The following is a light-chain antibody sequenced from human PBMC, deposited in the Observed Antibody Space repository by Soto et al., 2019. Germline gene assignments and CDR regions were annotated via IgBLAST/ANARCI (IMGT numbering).Light chain of an antibody. V-gene: IGKV1-5*01. CDR2: DVS. J-gene: IGKJ1*01. CDR3: QQYHRYST. Sequence: DIQMTQAPSTISASVGDRVTITCRASQSIIAWLAWYQQKPGKAPKLLIYDVSTLDTGVPSRFSGSASGTEFTLPISSLESDDFATYYCQQYHRYSTFGQGTRVDIK. CDR1: QSIIAW.